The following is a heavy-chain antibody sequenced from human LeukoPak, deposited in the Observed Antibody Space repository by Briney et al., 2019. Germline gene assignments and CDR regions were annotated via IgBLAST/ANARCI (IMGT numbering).Heavy chain of an antibody. J-gene: IGHJ4*02. CDR3: AKDPSGSGSFDY. V-gene: IGHV3-30*18. CDR1: GFTFNNYG. Sequence: PGGSLRLSCAASGFTFNNYGMHWVRQAPGKGLEWVAVISYDGTNQYYADSVKGRLTISRDNSKNTLYLQMNSLRAEDTAVYYCAKDPSGSGSFDYWGQGTLVTVSS. CDR2: ISYDGTNQ. D-gene: IGHD3-10*01.